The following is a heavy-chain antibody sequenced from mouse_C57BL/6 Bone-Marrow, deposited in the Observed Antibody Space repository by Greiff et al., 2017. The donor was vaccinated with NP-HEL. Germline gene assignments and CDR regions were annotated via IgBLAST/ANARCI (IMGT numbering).Heavy chain of an antibody. J-gene: IGHJ4*01. CDR2: IYPNNGGN. Sequence: VQLQQSGPELVKPGASVKMSCKASGYTFTDYYMHWVKQSPGKSLEWIGYIYPNNGGNGYNQKFKGKATLTVDKSSSTAYMELRSLTSDDSAVYYCAREGNDYGYAMDYWGQGTSVTVSS. CDR3: AREGNDYGYAMDY. D-gene: IGHD2-4*01. CDR1: GYTFTDYY. V-gene: IGHV1-34*01.